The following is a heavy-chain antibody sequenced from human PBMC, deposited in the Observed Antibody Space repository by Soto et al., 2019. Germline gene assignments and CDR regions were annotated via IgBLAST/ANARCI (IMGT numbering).Heavy chain of an antibody. V-gene: IGHV5-51*01. CDR2: IYLGDSDT. J-gene: IGHJ5*01. Sequence: EVQLVQSGAEVKKPGESLKISCKGSGYSFTNYWIGWVRQMPGKGLEWMGTIYLGDSDTRYSPSFQGRVTISADKSIRAAHLQWGRPEASDTGMYYCAGGNVWNAGVFAINSFDPWGQGTLVNVSS. D-gene: IGHD1-1*01. CDR3: AGGNVWNAGVFAINSFDP. CDR1: GYSFTNYW.